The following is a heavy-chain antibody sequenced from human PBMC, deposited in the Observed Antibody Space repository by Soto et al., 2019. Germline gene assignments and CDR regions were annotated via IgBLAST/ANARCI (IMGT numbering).Heavy chain of an antibody. CDR1: GYTFTSYG. Sequence: ASVKVSCKASGYTFTSYGISWVRQAPGQGLEWIGWISAYNGNKNYAQKLQGRVTMTTDTSTSTAYMELRSLRSDDTAVYYCARVKLVAGPWFDPWGQGTLVTVSS. CDR2: ISAYNGNK. J-gene: IGHJ5*02. CDR3: ARVKLVAGPWFDP. V-gene: IGHV1-18*01. D-gene: IGHD6-13*01.